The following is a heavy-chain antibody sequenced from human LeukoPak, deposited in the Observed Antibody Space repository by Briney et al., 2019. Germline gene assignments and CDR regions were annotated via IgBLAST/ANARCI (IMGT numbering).Heavy chain of an antibody. J-gene: IGHJ4*02. D-gene: IGHD2-21*02. CDR1: GGSISSGGYY. V-gene: IGHV4-39*01. CDR2: IYYSGST. CDR3: ARTGVAVTSFDY. Sequence: SETLSLTCTVSGGSISSGGYYWSWIRQPPGKGLEWIGSIYYSGSTYYNPSLKSRVTISVDTSKNQFSLKLSSVTAADTAVYYCARTGVAVTSFDYWGQGTLVTVSS.